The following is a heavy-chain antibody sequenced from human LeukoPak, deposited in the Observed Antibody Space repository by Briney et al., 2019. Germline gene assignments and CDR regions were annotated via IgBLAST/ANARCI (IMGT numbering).Heavy chain of an antibody. CDR1: GFTFSSYE. CDR2: ISSSGSTI. CDR3: ARHSSGWYGGIDY. Sequence: GGSLRLSCAASGFTFSSYEMNCVRQAPGKGLEWVSYISSSGSTIYYADSVKGRFTISRDNAKNSLYLQMNSLRAEDTAVYYCARHSSGWYGGIDYWGQGTLVTVSS. V-gene: IGHV3-48*03. D-gene: IGHD6-19*01. J-gene: IGHJ4*02.